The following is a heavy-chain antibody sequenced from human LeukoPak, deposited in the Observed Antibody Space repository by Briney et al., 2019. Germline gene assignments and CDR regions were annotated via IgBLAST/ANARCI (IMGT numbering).Heavy chain of an antibody. V-gene: IGHV4-4*07. D-gene: IGHD2-15*01. CDR2: IYTSGST. Sequence: PSETLSLTCTVSGGSISSYYWSWIRQPAGKGLEWIGRIYTSGSTNYSPSLKSRVTMSVDTSKNQFSLKLSSVTAADTAVYYCAREGYCSGGSCSLPPLDYWGRGTLVTVSS. CDR3: AREGYCSGGSCSLPPLDY. CDR1: GGSISSYY. J-gene: IGHJ4*02.